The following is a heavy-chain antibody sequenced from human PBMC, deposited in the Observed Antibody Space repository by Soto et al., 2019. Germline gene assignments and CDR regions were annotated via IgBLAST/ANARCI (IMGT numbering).Heavy chain of an antibody. D-gene: IGHD5-12*01. V-gene: IGHV3-30*18. Sequence: QVQLVESGGGVVQPGRSLRLSCAASGFTFSSYGMHWVRQAPGKGLEWVAVISYDGSNKYYADSVKGRFTISRDNSKNTLYLQMNSLRAEDTAVYYCAKEYSGYDATFDYWGQGTLVTVSS. CDR3: AKEYSGYDATFDY. CDR1: GFTFSSYG. CDR2: ISYDGSNK. J-gene: IGHJ4*02.